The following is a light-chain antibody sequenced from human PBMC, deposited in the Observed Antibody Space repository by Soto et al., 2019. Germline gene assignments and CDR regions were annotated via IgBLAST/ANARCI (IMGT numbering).Light chain of an antibody. V-gene: IGKV1-5*01. CDR3: QQFRSFPIT. J-gene: IGKJ5*01. Sequence: DIQMTQSPSTLSASVGDRVTITCRASENINRWLAWYQQKPGKAPELLIYDASTLESGVPSRFSASGSGTDFTLTISSLQPEDFATYYCQQFRSFPITFGQGTRLEIK. CDR2: DAS. CDR1: ENINRW.